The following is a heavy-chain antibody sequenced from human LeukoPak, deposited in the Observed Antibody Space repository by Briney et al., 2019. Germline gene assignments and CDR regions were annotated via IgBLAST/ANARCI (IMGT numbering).Heavy chain of an antibody. CDR3: ARVDGDGYNYGY. CDR2: ISYDGSSK. Sequence: GSLRLSCAASGFTLSSYAMHWVRQAPGKGLEWVAVISYDGSSKYYADSVKGRFTISRDNSKNTLYLQMNSLRAEDTAVYYCARVDGDGYNYGYWGQGTLVTVSS. V-gene: IGHV3-30-3*01. D-gene: IGHD5-24*01. J-gene: IGHJ4*02. CDR1: GFTLSSYA.